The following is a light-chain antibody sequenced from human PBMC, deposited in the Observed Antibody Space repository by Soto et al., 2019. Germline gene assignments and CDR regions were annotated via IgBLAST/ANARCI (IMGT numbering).Light chain of an antibody. V-gene: IGKV3-20*01. CDR2: GAS. CDR3: QQYGGSPLYT. J-gene: IGKJ2*01. Sequence: DIVLTQSPGTLSLSPGEGATLSCRASQSVSSSHLAWYQQKPGQAPRLGIYGASSRATGIPDRFSGSGSGTDFTLTISRLEPEDFAVYYCQQYGGSPLYTCGQGTALEIK. CDR1: QSVSSSH.